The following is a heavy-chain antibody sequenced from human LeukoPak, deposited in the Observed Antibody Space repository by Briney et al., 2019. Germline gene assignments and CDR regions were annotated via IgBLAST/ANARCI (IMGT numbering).Heavy chain of an antibody. CDR1: GFTFDDYA. Sequence: GGSLRLSCAASGFTFDDYAMHWVRQAPGKGLEWVAVIWYDGSNKYYADSVKGRFTISRDNSKNTLYLQMNSLRAEDTAVYYCARDQPVRGVPDYWGQGTLVTVSS. CDR2: IWYDGSNK. D-gene: IGHD3-10*01. J-gene: IGHJ4*02. V-gene: IGHV3-33*08. CDR3: ARDQPVRGVPDY.